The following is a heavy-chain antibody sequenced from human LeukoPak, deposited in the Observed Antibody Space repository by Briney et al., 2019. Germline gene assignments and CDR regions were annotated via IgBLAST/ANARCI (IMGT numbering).Heavy chain of an antibody. V-gene: IGHV3-53*01. CDR2: IYSGGST. Sequence: GGSLRLSCAASGFTVSSNYMSWVRQAPGKGLEWVSIIYSGGSTFYADSVKGRFTISRDNSKSPLYLQMNSLRAEDTAVYYCARGGSYLSAFDIWGQGTMVTVSS. D-gene: IGHD1-26*01. J-gene: IGHJ3*02. CDR3: ARGGSYLSAFDI. CDR1: GFTVSSNY.